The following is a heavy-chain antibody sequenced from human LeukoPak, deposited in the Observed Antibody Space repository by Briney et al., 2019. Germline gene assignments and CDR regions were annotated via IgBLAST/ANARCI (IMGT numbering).Heavy chain of an antibody. CDR3: ARDRPYSYGYYFDY. V-gene: IGHV3-30*04. D-gene: IGHD5-18*01. Sequence: GGSLRLSCAASGFTFSAYPMNWVRQAPGKGLEWVAVISYDGSNKYYADSVKGRFTISRDNSKNTLYLQMNSLRAEDTAVYYCARDRPYSYGYYFDYWGQGTLVTVSS. J-gene: IGHJ4*02. CDR1: GFTFSAYP. CDR2: ISYDGSNK.